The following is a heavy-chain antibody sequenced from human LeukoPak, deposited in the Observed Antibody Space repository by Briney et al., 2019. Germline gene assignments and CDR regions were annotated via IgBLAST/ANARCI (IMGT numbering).Heavy chain of an antibody. V-gene: IGHV1-8*02. D-gene: IGHD2-2*02. CDR2: MNPNSGNT. J-gene: IGHJ4*02. CDR3: ARGRFPVGDVTHIVVVPAARPLYY. Sequence: ASVKVSCKASGGTFSSYAINWVRQATGQGLEWMGWMNPNSGNTGYAQKFQGRVTMTRNTSISTAYMELSSLRSEDTAVYYCARGRFPVGDVTHIVVVPAARPLYYWGQGTLVTVSS. CDR1: GGTFSSYA.